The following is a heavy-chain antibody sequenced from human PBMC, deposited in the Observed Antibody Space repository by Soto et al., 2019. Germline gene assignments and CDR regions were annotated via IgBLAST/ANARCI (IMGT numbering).Heavy chain of an antibody. D-gene: IGHD6-19*01. CDR1: GFTFSSYA. V-gene: IGHV3-23*01. Sequence: GGSLRLSCAASGFTFSSYAMSWVRQAPGKGLEWVSAISGSGGSTYYADSVKGRFTISRDNSKNTLYLQMNSLRAEDTAVHSCAKGYSSGWYYYYGMDVWDQGPTVAASS. CDR2: ISGSGGST. J-gene: IGHJ6*02. CDR3: AKGYSSGWYYYYGMDV.